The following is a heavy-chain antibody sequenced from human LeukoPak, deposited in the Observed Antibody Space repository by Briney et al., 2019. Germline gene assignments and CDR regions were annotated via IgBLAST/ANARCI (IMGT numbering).Heavy chain of an antibody. CDR2: IIPIFGTA. V-gene: IGHV1-69*13. J-gene: IGHJ4*02. Sequence: SVKVSCKASGGTFSSYAISWVRQAPGQGLEWMGGIIPIFGTANYAQKFQGRVTITADESTSTAYMELSSLRSEGTAVYYCARGGVVVAATNFDYWGQGTLVTVSS. D-gene: IGHD2-15*01. CDR3: ARGGVVVAATNFDY. CDR1: GGTFSSYA.